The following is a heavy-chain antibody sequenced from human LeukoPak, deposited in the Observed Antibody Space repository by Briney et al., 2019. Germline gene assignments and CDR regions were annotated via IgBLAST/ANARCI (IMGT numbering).Heavy chain of an antibody. CDR3: ARDLQHMNWFDP. J-gene: IGHJ5*02. Sequence: ASVKVSCKASGYTFTSYDINWVRQATGQGLEWMGRMNPNSGNTGYAQKFQGRVTMTRNTSISTAYMELSSLRSEDTAVYYCARDLQHMNWFDPWGQGTLVTVSS. CDR2: MNPNSGNT. V-gene: IGHV1-8*01. CDR1: GYTFTSYD.